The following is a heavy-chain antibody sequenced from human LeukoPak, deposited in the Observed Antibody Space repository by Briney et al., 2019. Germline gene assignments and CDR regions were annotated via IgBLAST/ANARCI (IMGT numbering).Heavy chain of an antibody. D-gene: IGHD2-15*01. CDR2: IYHSGST. V-gene: IGHV4-30-2*01. J-gene: IGHJ4*02. CDR1: GGSISSGGYS. CDR3: ARTLRGYCSGGSCYYFDY. Sequence: SETLSLTCAVSGGSISSGGYSWSWIRQPPGKGLEWIGYIYHSGSTYYNPSLKSRVTISVDRSKNQFPLKLSSVTAADTAVYYCARTLRGYCSGGSCYYFDYWGQGTLVTVSS.